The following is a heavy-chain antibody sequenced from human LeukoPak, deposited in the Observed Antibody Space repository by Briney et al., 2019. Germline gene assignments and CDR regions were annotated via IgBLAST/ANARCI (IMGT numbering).Heavy chain of an antibody. Sequence: PGGSLRRSCVASGFTFSNHDMHWVRQAPGKGLEWLAVIWYDGSNENYADSVKGRFTISRDHSKNTVYLQMNSLRVEDTAVYYCARGGPEWPLDYWGQGTLVTVST. CDR3: ARGGPEWPLDY. J-gene: IGHJ4*02. D-gene: IGHD3-3*01. V-gene: IGHV3-33*01. CDR1: GFTFSNHD. CDR2: IWYDGSNE.